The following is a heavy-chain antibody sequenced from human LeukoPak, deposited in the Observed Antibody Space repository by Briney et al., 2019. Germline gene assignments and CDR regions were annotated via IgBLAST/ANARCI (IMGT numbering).Heavy chain of an antibody. CDR3: TKEGRSNSFEF. Sequence: SQTLSLTCAISGGSISSNTAAWNWLRQSPSRGLEWLGRTYYRSKWYYDYTVSVKSRIGISPDTSKNQFSLQLSSVTPEDTAIYYCTKEGRSNSFEFWGQGSLVTVSS. V-gene: IGHV6-1*01. CDR1: GGSISSNTAA. J-gene: IGHJ4*02. CDR2: TYYRSKWYY.